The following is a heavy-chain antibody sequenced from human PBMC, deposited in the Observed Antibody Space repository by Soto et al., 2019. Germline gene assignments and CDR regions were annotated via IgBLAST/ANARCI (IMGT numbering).Heavy chain of an antibody. J-gene: IGHJ6*02. CDR1: GGSISSGDYY. CDR2: IYYSGST. D-gene: IGHD3-10*01. CDR3: ARGKVWFGELLGYYYYGMDV. V-gene: IGHV4-30-4*01. Sequence: QVQLQESGPGLVKPSQTLSLTCTVSGGSISSGDYYWSWISQPPGKGLEWIGYIYYSGSTYYNPSLKSRVTISVDTSKNQFSLKLSSVTAADTAVYYCARGKVWFGELLGYYYYGMDVWGQGTTVTVSS.